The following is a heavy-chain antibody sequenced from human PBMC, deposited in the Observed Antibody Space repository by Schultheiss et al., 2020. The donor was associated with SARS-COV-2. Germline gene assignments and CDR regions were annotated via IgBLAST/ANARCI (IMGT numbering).Heavy chain of an antibody. J-gene: IGHJ6*02. V-gene: IGHV3-23*01. CDR3: AKEVRGSGSLNGMDV. CDR1: GFTFSSYA. CDR2: ISGSGGST. D-gene: IGHD3-10*01. Sequence: GGSLRLSCAASGFTFSSYAMSWVRQAPGKGLEWVSAISGSGGSTYYADSVKGRFTISRDNSKNTLYLQTNSLRAEDTAVYYCAKEVRGSGSLNGMDVWGQGTTVTVSS.